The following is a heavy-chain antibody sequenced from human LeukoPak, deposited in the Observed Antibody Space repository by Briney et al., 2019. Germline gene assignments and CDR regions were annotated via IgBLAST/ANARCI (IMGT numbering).Heavy chain of an antibody. D-gene: IGHD4-17*01. CDR3: ARLERRGDYGLDY. CDR1: GGSISSSSYY. J-gene: IGHJ4*02. V-gene: IGHV4-39*01. Sequence: SETLSLTCTVSGGSISSSSYYWGWTRQPPGKGLEWIGSIYYSGSTYYNPSLKSRVTISVDTSKNQFSLKLSSVTAADTAVYYCARLERRGDYGLDYWGQGTLVTVSS. CDR2: IYYSGST.